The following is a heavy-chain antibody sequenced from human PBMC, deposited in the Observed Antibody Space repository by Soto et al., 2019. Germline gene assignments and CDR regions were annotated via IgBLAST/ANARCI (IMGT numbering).Heavy chain of an antibody. J-gene: IGHJ4*02. D-gene: IGHD3-10*01. CDR3: ARCVVRRVIIQYTSFFDY. Sequence: QVQLQQWGAGLLKPSETLSLTCAVYGESFNGYYWSWIRQPPGRGLEWIGEINNGGSTNYNPSLKSRITMSVDTSKNQFSLKLRSVTAADTAVYFCARCVVRRVIIQYTSFFDYWGQGTLVSASS. CDR2: INNGGST. CDR1: GESFNGYY. V-gene: IGHV4-34*01.